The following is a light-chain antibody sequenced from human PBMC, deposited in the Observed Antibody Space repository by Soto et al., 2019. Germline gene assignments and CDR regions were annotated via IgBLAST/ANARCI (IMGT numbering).Light chain of an antibody. CDR1: HSVSTR. V-gene: IGKV3-15*01. CDR3: EQYSNSPLT. CDR2: GAS. Sequence: ELGLTQSPAPLSVSPGERVTLSCRASHSVSTRLAWYQHKPGQSPRLLISGASTGATGIPPRFSASGSGTDFTLTVNSLQSEDIAVYYCEQYSNSPLTFGQGTQVEIK. J-gene: IGKJ1*01.